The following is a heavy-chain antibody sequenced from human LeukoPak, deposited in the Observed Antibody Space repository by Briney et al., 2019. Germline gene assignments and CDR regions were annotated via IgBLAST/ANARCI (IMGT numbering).Heavy chain of an antibody. CDR3: TRDLMRRSMVRGVIGYDY. Sequence: GGFLRLSYTASGFTFGDYAMSLFRPAPGKGLGWVGFIRSKAYGGTTEYAASVKGRFTISRDDSKSIAYLQMNSLKTEDTAVYYCTRDLMRRSMVRGVIGYDYWGQGTLVTVSS. V-gene: IGHV3-49*03. J-gene: IGHJ4*02. CDR1: GFTFGDYA. CDR2: IRSKAYGGTT. D-gene: IGHD3-10*01.